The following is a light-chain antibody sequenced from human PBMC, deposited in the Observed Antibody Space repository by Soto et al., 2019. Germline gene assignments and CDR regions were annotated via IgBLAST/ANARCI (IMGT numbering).Light chain of an antibody. V-gene: IGKV3-20*01. CDR1: QSVRSSY. J-gene: IGKJ1*01. CDR3: QQYGSSSWT. CDR2: GAS. Sequence: ENVFSQTPSHPSFPPRGTATPSCRAHQSVRSSYLAWYQQKFGQAPRLLIYGASSRATGIPDRFSGSGSGTDFTLTISRLEPEDFAVYYCQQYGSSSWTFGQGTKVDIK.